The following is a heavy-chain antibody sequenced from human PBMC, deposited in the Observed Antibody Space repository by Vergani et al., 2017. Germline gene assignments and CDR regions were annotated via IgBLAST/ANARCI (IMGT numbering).Heavy chain of an antibody. V-gene: IGHV4-30-4*08. D-gene: IGHD3-3*01. CDR2: IYYSGST. J-gene: IGHJ6*04. CDR3: ARTGTIFGVDRPLDV. CDR1: GGSISRNDYY. Sequence: QVQLQESGPGLVKPSQTLSLTCSVSGGSISRNDYYWSWIRQPPGKGLEWLGYIYYSGSTNNNPSLKSRVTISVDTSKNQFSLKLSSVTAADTAVYYGARTGTIFGVDRPLDVWGKGTTVTVSS.